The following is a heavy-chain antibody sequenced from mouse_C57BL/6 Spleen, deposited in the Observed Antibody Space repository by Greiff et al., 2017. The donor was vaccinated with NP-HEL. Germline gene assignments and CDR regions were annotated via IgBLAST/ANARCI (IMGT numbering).Heavy chain of an antibody. CDR3: GAYYSSPYYFDY. D-gene: IGHD1-1*01. CDR1: GYTFTSYW. Sequence: QVQLQQPGAELVKPGASVKLSCKASGYTFTSYWMHWVKQRPGQGLEWIGMIHPNSGSTNYNEKFKSKATLTVDKSSSTAYMQLSSLTSEDSAVYYCGAYYSSPYYFDYWGQGTTLTVSS. CDR2: IHPNSGST. V-gene: IGHV1-64*01. J-gene: IGHJ2*01.